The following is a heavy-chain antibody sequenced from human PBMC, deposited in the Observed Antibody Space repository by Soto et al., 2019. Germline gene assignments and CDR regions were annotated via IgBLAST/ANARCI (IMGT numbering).Heavy chain of an antibody. CDR1: GYRFTSYW. D-gene: IGHD5-18*01. CDR2: IFPSDSDT. V-gene: IGHV5-51*01. Sequence: GESLKISCRTSGYRFTSYWIAWVRQMPGKGLEWMGIIFPSDSDTRYSPSFQGQVTISADRSTSTVFLQWASLKAADTAVYYCATKLVDTAMVRGHNWFDPWGQGTLVTVSS. CDR3: ATKLVDTAMVRGHNWFDP. J-gene: IGHJ5*02.